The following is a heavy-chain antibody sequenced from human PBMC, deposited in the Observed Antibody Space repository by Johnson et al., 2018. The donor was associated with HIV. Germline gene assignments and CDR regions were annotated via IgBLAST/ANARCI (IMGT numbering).Heavy chain of an antibody. Sequence: QVQLVESGGGVVQPGGSLRLSCAASGFTFSSYAMHWVRQAPGKGLEWVAVISYDGSNKYYADSVTGRFTISRDNSKNTLYLQMNSLRAEDTAVYYCAKDLLTERVDDVFDGWGQGTMVTVSS. D-gene: IGHD1-14*01. CDR1: GFTFSSYA. J-gene: IGHJ3*01. CDR2: ISYDGSNK. CDR3: AKDLLTERVDDVFDG. V-gene: IGHV3-30*14.